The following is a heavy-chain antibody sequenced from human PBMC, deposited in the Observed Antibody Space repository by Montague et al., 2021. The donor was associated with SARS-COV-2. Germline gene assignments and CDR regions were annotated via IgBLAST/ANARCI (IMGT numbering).Heavy chain of an antibody. V-gene: IGHV3-53*01. CDR1: GFSVSDSY. D-gene: IGHD6-25*01. CDR2: IKAGNT. Sequence: PLRLSCAASGFSVSDSYMSWVRQAPGKGPEWVSIIKAGNTYYTDSVKGRFTMSRDNSKNTLSLQMNSLRDEDTAVYYCARGLQQRSNFDYWGQGTLVTVSS. J-gene: IGHJ4*02. CDR3: ARGLQQRSNFDY.